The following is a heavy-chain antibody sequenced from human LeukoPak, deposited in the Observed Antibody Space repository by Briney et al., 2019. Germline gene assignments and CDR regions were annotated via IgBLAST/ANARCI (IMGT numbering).Heavy chain of an antibody. J-gene: IGHJ6*02. D-gene: IGHD2-2*01. CDR1: GFSFSDYA. V-gene: IGHV3-21*01. CDR3: ARIFRYQLVDYYALDV. CDR2: ISSNSAYI. Sequence: GGSLRLSCTASGFSFSDYAMDWVRQAPGKGLEWVSAISSNSAYIFYADSVKGRFTISRDNAKSSVSLQMNSLRDDDTAVYYCARIFRYQLVDYYALDVWGQGTTVTVSS.